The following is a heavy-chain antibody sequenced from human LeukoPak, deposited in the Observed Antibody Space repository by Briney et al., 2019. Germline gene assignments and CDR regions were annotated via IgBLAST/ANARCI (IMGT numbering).Heavy chain of an antibody. D-gene: IGHD6-19*01. J-gene: IGHJ5*02. CDR3: ARDSRSGWGNWFDP. Sequence: PSGTLSLTCTVSGGSISSSSYYWGWIRQPPGKGLEWIGCIYYRGSTYYNPSLKSRVTISVDTSQNQFSLKLSSVTAADTAVYYCARDSRSGWGNWFDPWGQGTLVTVSS. V-gene: IGHV4-39*07. CDR2: IYYRGST. CDR1: GGSISSSSYY.